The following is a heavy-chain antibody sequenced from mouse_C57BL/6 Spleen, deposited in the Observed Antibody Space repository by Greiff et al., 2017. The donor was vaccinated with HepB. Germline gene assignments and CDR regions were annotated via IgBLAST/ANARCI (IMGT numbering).Heavy chain of an antibody. CDR3: ASYSSWAY. CDR1: GYTFTSYW. D-gene: IGHD1-1*01. J-gene: IGHJ3*01. CDR2: IDTADSYT. V-gene: IGHV1-69*01. Sequence: QVQLQQPGAELVMPGASVKLSCKASGYTFTSYWMHWVKQRPGQGLEWIGEIDTADSYTNYNQKFKGKSTLTVDKSSSTAYMQLSSLTSEDSAVYYCASYSSWAYWGQGTLVTVSA.